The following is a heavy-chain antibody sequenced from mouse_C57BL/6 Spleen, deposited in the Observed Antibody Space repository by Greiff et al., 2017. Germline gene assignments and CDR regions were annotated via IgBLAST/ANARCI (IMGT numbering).Heavy chain of an antibody. CDR2: IDPSNSYT. CDR3: ARPITTDWYFDV. Sequence: QVQLQQPGAELVMPGASVKLSCKASGYTFTSYWMHWVKQRPGQGLEWIGEIDPSNSYTNYNQKFKGKSTLTVDKSSSTAYMQLSSLTSEDSAVYYCARPITTDWYFDVWGTGTTVTGSS. J-gene: IGHJ1*03. CDR1: GYTFTSYW. D-gene: IGHD1-2*01. V-gene: IGHV1-69*01.